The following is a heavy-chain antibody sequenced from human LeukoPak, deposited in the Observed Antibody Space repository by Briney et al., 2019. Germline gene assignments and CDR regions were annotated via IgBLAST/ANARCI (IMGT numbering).Heavy chain of an antibody. CDR1: GFTFSNSW. V-gene: IGHV3-7*01. Sequence: GGSLRLSCAASGFTFSNSWMAWVRQAPGKGLEWVANINQFGRTKHYADSLKGRFAISRDNPKNSLYLQLNSLRVDDTAVYYCAKDTGGILDYWGQGILVTVTS. CDR3: AKDTGGILDY. D-gene: IGHD1-1*01. J-gene: IGHJ4*02. CDR2: INQFGRTK.